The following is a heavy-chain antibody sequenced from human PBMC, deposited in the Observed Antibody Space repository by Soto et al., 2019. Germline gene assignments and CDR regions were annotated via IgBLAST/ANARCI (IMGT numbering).Heavy chain of an antibody. CDR3: ARDKEAVAGNPDYYYYMDV. Sequence: GGSLRLSCAASGFTVSSNYMSWVRQAPGKGLEWVSVIYSGGSTYYADSVKGRFTISRDNSKNTLYLQMNSLRAEDTAVYYCARDKEAVAGNPDYYYYMDVWGKGTTVTVSS. J-gene: IGHJ6*03. CDR2: IYSGGST. V-gene: IGHV3-66*01. D-gene: IGHD6-19*01. CDR1: GFTVSSNY.